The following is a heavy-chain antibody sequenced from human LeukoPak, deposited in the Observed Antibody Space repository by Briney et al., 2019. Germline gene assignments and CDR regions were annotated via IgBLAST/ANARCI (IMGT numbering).Heavy chain of an antibody. V-gene: IGHV1-69*13. Sequence: SVKVSCKASGYTFTSYAINWVRQAPGQGLEWMGGIIPMFGTANHAQKLQGRVTITADESTSTAYMELSSLRSEDTAVYYCARSNYYGSGSRRNYYYYYIDVWGKGTTVTISS. CDR2: IIPMFGTA. CDR3: ARSNYYGSGSRRNYYYYYIDV. D-gene: IGHD3-10*01. J-gene: IGHJ6*03. CDR1: GYTFTSYA.